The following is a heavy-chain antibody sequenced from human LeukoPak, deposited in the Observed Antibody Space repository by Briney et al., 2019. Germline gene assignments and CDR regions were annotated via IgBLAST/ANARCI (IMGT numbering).Heavy chain of an antibody. D-gene: IGHD1-1*01. Sequence: PSETLSLTCAVSGGSISSGGYSWSWIRQPPGKGLEWIGYIYYSGSTYYNPSLKSRVTISVDTSKNQFSLKLSSVTAADTAVYYCARNDGGRQERRRREPVYYYYMDVWGKGTTVTVSS. V-gene: IGHV4-30-4*07. CDR1: GGSISSGGYS. CDR2: IYYSGST. J-gene: IGHJ6*03. CDR3: ARNDGGRQERRRREPVYYYYMDV.